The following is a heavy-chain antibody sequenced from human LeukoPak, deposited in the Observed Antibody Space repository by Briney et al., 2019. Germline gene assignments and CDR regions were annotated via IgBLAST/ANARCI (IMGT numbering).Heavy chain of an antibody. CDR2: INSDGSST. J-gene: IGHJ3*02. D-gene: IGHD7-27*01. V-gene: IGHV3-74*01. Sequence: GGSLRLSCAASGFTFSSYWMHWVRQAPGKGLVWVSRINSDGSSTSYADSVKGRFTISRDNAKKKLYLQMNSLRAEDTAVYYCARPLTGPNDAFDIWGQGTMVTVSS. CDR1: GFTFSSYW. CDR3: ARPLTGPNDAFDI.